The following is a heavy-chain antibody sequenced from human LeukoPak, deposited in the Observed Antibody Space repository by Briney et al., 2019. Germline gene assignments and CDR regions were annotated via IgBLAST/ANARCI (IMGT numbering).Heavy chain of an antibody. CDR2: IYYSGST. Sequence: PSETLSLTCTVSGGSISSYYWSWIRQPPGKGLEWIGYIYYSGSTNYNPSLKSRVTISVDTSKNQFSLKLSSVTAADTAVYYCARAARYCSSTSCYPYNWFDPWGQGTLVTVSS. D-gene: IGHD2-2*01. CDR3: ARAARYCSSTSCYPYNWFDP. CDR1: GGSISSYY. V-gene: IGHV4-59*12. J-gene: IGHJ5*02.